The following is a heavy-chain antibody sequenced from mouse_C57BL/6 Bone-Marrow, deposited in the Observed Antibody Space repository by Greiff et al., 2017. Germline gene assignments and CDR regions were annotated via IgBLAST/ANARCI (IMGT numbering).Heavy chain of an antibody. Sequence: EVKLMESGGGLVKPGGSLKLSCAASGFTFSDYGMHWVRQAPEKGLEWVAYISSGSSTIYYADTVKGRFTISRDNAKNTLFLQMTSLRSTATAMYYCARYDWYYAMDYWGQGTSVTVSS. CDR1: GFTFSDYG. V-gene: IGHV5-17*01. D-gene: IGHD2-12*01. J-gene: IGHJ4*01. CDR3: ARYDWYYAMDY. CDR2: ISSGSSTI.